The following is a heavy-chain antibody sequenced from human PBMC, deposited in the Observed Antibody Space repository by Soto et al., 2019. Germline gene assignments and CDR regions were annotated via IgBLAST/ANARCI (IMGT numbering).Heavy chain of an antibody. V-gene: IGHV3-23*01. J-gene: IGHJ5*02. D-gene: IGHD6-19*01. CDR2: IHGGGGGT. CDR3: AGDAVTENGQWDWSAP. Sequence: EVQLLESGGGLVQPGGPLRLSCAASGFTFSAYAMSWVRQAPGKGLEWVSSIHGGGGGTFYADSVKGRFTISRDNSRNTLFLQMNSLRAEDTAVNHCAGDAVTENGQWDWSAPWVQGTLVT. CDR1: GFTFSAYA.